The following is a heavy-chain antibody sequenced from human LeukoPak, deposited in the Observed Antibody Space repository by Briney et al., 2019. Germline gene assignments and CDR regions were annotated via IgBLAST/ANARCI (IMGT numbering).Heavy chain of an antibody. Sequence: ASETLSLTCAVYGGSFSDYYWSWIRQPPGKGLEWIGEINHSGSTNYNPSLKSRVTISVDTSKNQFSLKLSSVTAADTAVYYCATQNYYGSGSSVDYWGQGTLVTVSS. J-gene: IGHJ4*02. D-gene: IGHD3-10*01. CDR3: ATQNYYGSGSSVDY. CDR1: GGSFSDYY. CDR2: INHSGST. V-gene: IGHV4-34*01.